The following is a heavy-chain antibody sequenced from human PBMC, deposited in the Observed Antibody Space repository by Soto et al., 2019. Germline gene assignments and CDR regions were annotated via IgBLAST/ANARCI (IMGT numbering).Heavy chain of an antibody. CDR3: ARDQEEGDGFNSDY. CDR2: ISGYNGDT. V-gene: IGHV1-18*01. Sequence: ASVKVSCKASGYTVTTYGISWVRQAPGQGLEWMGGISGYNGDTSYAQKLQGRVSMTTDTSTSTDYMELRRLRSDDTAVYYCARDQEEGDGFNSDYRGKGTLVTVSS. J-gene: IGHJ4*02. CDR1: GYTVTTYG. D-gene: IGHD2-21*01.